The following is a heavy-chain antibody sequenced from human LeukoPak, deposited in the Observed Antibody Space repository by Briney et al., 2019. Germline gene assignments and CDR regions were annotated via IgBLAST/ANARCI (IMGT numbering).Heavy chain of an antibody. J-gene: IGHJ3*02. CDR2: IYYSGSA. CDR3: ARGGRNDAFDI. V-gene: IGHV4-59*01. CDR1: GGSIRSYY. Sequence: SETLSLTCSVSGGSIRSYYWSWIRQPPGKGLEWIAYIYYSGSANYNPSLKSRITIAADTSRNKFSLNLNSVTAADTAVYYCARGGRNDAFDIWGQGTMVTVSS.